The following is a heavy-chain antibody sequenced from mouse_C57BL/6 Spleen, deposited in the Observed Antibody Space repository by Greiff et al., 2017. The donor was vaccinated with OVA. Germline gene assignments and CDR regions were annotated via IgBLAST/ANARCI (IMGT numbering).Heavy chain of an antibody. CDR2: ISYDGSN. Sequence: EVQLVESGPGLVKPSQSLSLTCSVTGYSITSGYYWNWIRQFPGNKLEWMGYISYDGSNNYNPSLKNRISITRDTSKNQFFLKLNSVTTEDTATYYCAGGGYDGVYYAMDYWGQGTSVTVSS. CDR1: GYSITSGYY. CDR3: AGGGYDGVYYAMDY. J-gene: IGHJ4*01. D-gene: IGHD2-2*01. V-gene: IGHV3-6*01.